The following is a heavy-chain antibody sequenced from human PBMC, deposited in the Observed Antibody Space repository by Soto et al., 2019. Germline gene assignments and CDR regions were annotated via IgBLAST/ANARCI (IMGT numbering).Heavy chain of an antibody. CDR1: GGSISSGGYY. D-gene: IGHD3-10*01. CDR2: SYYSGST. Sequence: QVQLQESGPGLVKPSQTLSLTCTVSGGSISSGGYYWSWIRQHPGKGLEWIGYSYYSGSTYYNPSLQSRVTISVDTSKNQFSLKLSSVTAADTAVYYCARERTTLVRGGLYYFDYWGQGTLVTVSS. V-gene: IGHV4-31*03. CDR3: ARERTTLVRGGLYYFDY. J-gene: IGHJ4*02.